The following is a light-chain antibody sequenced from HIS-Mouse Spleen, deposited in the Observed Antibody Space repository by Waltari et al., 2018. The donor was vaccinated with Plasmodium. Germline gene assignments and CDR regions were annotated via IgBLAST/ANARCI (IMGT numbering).Light chain of an antibody. V-gene: IGLV1-40*01. Sequence: TISCTGSSSNIGAGSDVHWYQPLPGTAPKLLIYGNSNRPSGVPDRFSGSKSGTSASMAITGLQAEDEADYYCQSYDSSLSGSVFGGGTKLTVL. J-gene: IGLJ3*02. CDR3: QSYDSSLSGSV. CDR2: GNS. CDR1: SSNIGAGSD.